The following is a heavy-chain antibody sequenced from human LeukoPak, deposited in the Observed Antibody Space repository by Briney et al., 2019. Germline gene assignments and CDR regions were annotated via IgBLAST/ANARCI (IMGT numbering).Heavy chain of an antibody. J-gene: IGHJ4*02. CDR3: ARSGSTRYLGY. V-gene: IGHV1-18*01. CDR1: GGTFSSYA. D-gene: IGHD2-2*01. CDR2: ISAYNGNT. Sequence: ASVKVSCKASGGTFSSYAISWVRQAPGQGLEWMGWISAYNGNTNYAQKLQGRVTMTTDTSTSTAYMELRSLRSDDTAVYYCARSGSTRYLGYWGQGTLVTVSS.